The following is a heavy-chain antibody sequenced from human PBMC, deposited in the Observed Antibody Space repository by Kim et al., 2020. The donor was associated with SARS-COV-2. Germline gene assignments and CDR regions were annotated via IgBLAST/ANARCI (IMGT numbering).Heavy chain of an antibody. Sequence: SETLSLTCTVSGDSIISYYWNWIRQSPGKGLEWIGYIHYSGRSNYNPSLETRVTISIDTSKNQFSLKLTSMTAADTAVYYCVRDLANWGFDFWGPGTLVTVSS. CDR3: VRDLANWGFDF. J-gene: IGHJ4*02. D-gene: IGHD7-27*01. CDR2: IHYSGRS. CDR1: GDSIISYY. V-gene: IGHV4-59*01.